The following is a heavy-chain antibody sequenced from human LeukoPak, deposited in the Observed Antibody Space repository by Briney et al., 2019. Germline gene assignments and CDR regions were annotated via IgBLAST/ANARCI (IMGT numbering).Heavy chain of an antibody. Sequence: GGSLRLSCAASGFTDSSNYMSWVRQAPGKGLEWVSVIYSGGSTYYADSAKGRFTISRDNSKNTLYLQMNSLRAGGTAVYYCARTRPNSGYDRYYYYMDVWGKGTTVTVSS. J-gene: IGHJ6*03. CDR1: GFTDSSNY. D-gene: IGHD5-12*01. CDR2: IYSGGST. CDR3: ARTRPNSGYDRYYYYMDV. V-gene: IGHV3-53*01.